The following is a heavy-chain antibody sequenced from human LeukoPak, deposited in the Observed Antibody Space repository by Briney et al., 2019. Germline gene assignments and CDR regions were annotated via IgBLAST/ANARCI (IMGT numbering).Heavy chain of an antibody. D-gene: IGHD6-19*01. CDR3: ARSHPGTTVDAY. CDR2: IWYDGSNK. V-gene: IGHV3-33*01. Sequence: GGSLRLSCAASGFTFRSYGMHWDRQAPGKGLEWVAIIWYDGSNKYYRESVKGRFTVSRDNSKNTLYLQMDSLRAEDTAVYYCARSHPGTTVDAYWGQGTLVTVSS. J-gene: IGHJ4*02. CDR1: GFTFRSYG.